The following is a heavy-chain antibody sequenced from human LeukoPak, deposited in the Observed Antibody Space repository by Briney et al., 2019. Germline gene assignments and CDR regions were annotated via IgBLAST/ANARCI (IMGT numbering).Heavy chain of an antibody. V-gene: IGHV1-8*03. J-gene: IGHJ4*02. Sequence: ASVKVSCKASGYTFTSYDINWVRQATGQGLEWMGWMNPNSGNTGYAQKFQGRVTITRNTSISTAYMELSSLRSEDTAVYYCARGKNDYVWGSYLYYFDYWGQGTLVTVSS. CDR1: GYTFTSYD. CDR3: ARGKNDYVWGSYLYYFDY. CDR2: MNPNSGNT. D-gene: IGHD3-16*01.